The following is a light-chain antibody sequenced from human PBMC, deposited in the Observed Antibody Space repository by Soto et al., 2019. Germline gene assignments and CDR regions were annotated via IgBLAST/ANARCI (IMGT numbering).Light chain of an antibody. CDR3: SSYSYTDSPVV. CDR1: SSDVGDYNY. J-gene: IGLJ2*01. Sequence: QSALTQPASVSGSPGQSITISCTGASSDVGDYNYVSWYQQHPGHAPKVLIYDVTNRPAGVSNRFSGSKSGNTASLSISGLQAEDEADYYCSSYSYTDSPVVFGGGTQLTVL. V-gene: IGLV2-14*03. CDR2: DVT.